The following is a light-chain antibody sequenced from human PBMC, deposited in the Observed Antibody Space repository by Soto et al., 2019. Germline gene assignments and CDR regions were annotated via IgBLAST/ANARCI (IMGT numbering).Light chain of an antibody. CDR1: QSVGRNY. V-gene: IGKV3-20*01. Sequence: EIVLTQSPGTLSLSPGESATLSCRASQSVGRNYLAWFQKKPGQAPRLLIHTASGRATGIPDRFSGSGSGTDFTLTVSRLEPEDIAVYYCHQYARAPLTFGRGTKADIX. CDR2: TAS. J-gene: IGKJ4*01. CDR3: HQYARAPLT.